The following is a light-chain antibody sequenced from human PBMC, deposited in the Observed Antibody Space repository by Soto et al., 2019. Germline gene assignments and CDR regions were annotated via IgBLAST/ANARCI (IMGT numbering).Light chain of an antibody. CDR3: SSYSSSTTHVV. CDR1: SSDVGSYGL. Sequence: QSALTQPASVSGSPGQSITISCTGTSSDVGSYGLVSWYQQHPGKAPKLVIYDVIHRPSGVSHRLSGSKSDNTASLTISGLQTEDEADYYCSSYSSSTTHVVCGGGTKLTVL. J-gene: IGLJ2*01. CDR2: DVI. V-gene: IGLV2-14*02.